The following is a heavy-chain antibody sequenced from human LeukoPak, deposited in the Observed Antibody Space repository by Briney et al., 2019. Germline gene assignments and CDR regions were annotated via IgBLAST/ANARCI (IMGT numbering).Heavy chain of an antibody. CDR3: ARSEIGNGYYYMDV. Sequence: ASVKVSCKASGYTFTGYYVHWVRQAPGQGLEWMGWINPNSGGTNYAQKFQGRVTMTRDTSISTAYMELSRLRSDDTAVYYCARSEIGNGYYYMDVWGKGTTVTVSS. D-gene: IGHD2-8*01. V-gene: IGHV1-2*02. CDR1: GYTFTGYY. J-gene: IGHJ6*03. CDR2: INPNSGGT.